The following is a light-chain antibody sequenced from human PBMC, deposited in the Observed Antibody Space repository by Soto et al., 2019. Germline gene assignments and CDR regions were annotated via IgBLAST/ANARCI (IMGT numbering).Light chain of an antibody. Sequence: DIQMTQSPSTLSASVGDRVTITCRASQSISSWLAWYQQKPGKAPKVLIYKASSLESGVPSRFSGSGYGTEFTLTISSLQPDDFATYYCQQYNSYSVTFGGGTKVEIK. CDR2: KAS. CDR3: QQYNSYSVT. V-gene: IGKV1-5*03. CDR1: QSISSW. J-gene: IGKJ4*01.